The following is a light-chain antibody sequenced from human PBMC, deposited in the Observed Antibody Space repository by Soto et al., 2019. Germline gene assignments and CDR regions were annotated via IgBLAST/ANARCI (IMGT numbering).Light chain of an antibody. CDR1: QGIRNY. J-gene: IGKJ5*01. V-gene: IGKV1-27*01. CDR3: QNYNSGSIT. CDR2: ATS. Sequence: IQMTQSPSSLPASVGDRVSITCRASQGIRNYLAWYQQRPGKAPKLLIYATSTLQTGLPSRFSGSGSGTEFTLTISSLQPEDVATYYCQNYNSGSITFGQGTRLEL.